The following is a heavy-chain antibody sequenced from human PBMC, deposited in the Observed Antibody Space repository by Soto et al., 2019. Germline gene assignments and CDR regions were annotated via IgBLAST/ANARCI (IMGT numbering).Heavy chain of an antibody. CDR3: ARLYCSSSTCDSWFDP. D-gene: IGHD2-2*01. CDR1: GYTFTTFW. J-gene: IGHJ5*02. V-gene: IGHV5-10-1*01. CDR2: IDPRDSYT. Sequence: GESLKISCTSFGYTFTTFWISWVRQMPGRGLEWMGRIDPRDSYTNYSPSFQGHVTISVDKSISTAYLQWGSLKASDTAMYYCARLYCSSSTCDSWFDPWGQGTLVTVSS.